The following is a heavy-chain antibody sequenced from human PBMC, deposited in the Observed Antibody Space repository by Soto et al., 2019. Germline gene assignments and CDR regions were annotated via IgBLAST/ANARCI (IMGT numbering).Heavy chain of an antibody. J-gene: IGHJ4*02. CDR3: AGTVNGYDLDY. Sequence: VQLQESGPGLVQPSETLSVAGAVSGGSASDYFWSWIRQPPGRGLEWIGSISDSGSTDYNPSLKSRITVSVDTAKNQFSLRLSSVTAADTAVYYCAGTVNGYDLDYWGQGTLVIVSS. CDR2: ISDSGST. CDR1: GGSASDYF. D-gene: IGHD3-16*01. V-gene: IGHV4-59*02.